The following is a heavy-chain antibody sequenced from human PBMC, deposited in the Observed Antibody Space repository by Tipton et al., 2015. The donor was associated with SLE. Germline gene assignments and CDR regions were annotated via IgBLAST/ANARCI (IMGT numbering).Heavy chain of an antibody. V-gene: IGHV4-39*07. CDR1: GGSISSSSYY. D-gene: IGHD3-3*02. CDR2: IYYSGST. Sequence: TLSLTCTVSGGSISSSSYYWGWIRQPPGKGLEWIGSIYYSGSTNYNPSLKSRVTISVDTSKNQFSLRLTSVTAADTAVYYCARDKSSHSKYILDYWGQGTLVTVSS. CDR3: ARDKSSHSKYILDY. J-gene: IGHJ4*02.